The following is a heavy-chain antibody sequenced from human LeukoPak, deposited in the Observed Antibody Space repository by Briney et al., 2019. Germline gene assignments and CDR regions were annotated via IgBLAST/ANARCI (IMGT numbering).Heavy chain of an antibody. V-gene: IGHV4-34*01. J-gene: IGHJ5*02. CDR3: ARGRTRVNWFDP. Sequence: SETLSLTCAVYGGSFSGYYWSWIRQPPGKGLEWIGEINHSGSTNYNPSLKSRVTISVDTSKSQFSLKLSSVTAADTAVYYCARGRTRVNWFDPWGQGALVTVSS. CDR2: INHSGST. D-gene: IGHD1-7*01. CDR1: GGSFSGYY.